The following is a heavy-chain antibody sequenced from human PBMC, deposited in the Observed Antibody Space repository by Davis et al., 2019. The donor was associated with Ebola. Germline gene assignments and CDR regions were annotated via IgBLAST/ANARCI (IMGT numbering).Heavy chain of an antibody. CDR3: ARNGWSNYYYYYGMDV. CDR1: GGSISSYY. D-gene: IGHD6-19*01. V-gene: IGHV4-59*01. J-gene: IGHJ6*04. CDR2: IYYSGST. Sequence: PSETLSLTCTVSGGSISSYYWSWIRQPPGKGLEWIVYIYYSGSTNYNPSLKSRVTISVDMSKNQFSLKLSSVTAADTAVYYCARNGWSNYYYYYGMDVWGKGTTVTVSS.